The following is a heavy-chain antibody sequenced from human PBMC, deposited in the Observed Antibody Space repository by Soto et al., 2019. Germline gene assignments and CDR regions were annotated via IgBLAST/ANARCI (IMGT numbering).Heavy chain of an antibody. CDR1: GFTFRIFT. CDR2: ISSNSAYI. CDR3: TRDASRDSSARGWFDP. V-gene: IGHV3-21*01. Sequence: PWGSLGLSCAASGFTFRIFTMNWVRQAPGKGLEWVSTISSNSAYIYYTDALRGRFTISRDNAKNSLHLQMNSLRAEDTAVYYCTRDASRDSSARGWFDPWGPGTLVTVSS. D-gene: IGHD6-13*01. J-gene: IGHJ5*02.